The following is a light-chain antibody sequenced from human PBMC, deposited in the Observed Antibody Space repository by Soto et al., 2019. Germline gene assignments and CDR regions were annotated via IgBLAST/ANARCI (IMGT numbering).Light chain of an antibody. V-gene: IGKV3-20*01. CDR2: GAS. CDR1: QSVSSSY. J-gene: IGKJ2*01. Sequence: EIVLTQSPGTLSLSPGERATLSCRASQSVSSSYLAWYQQKPGQAPRLLIYGASSRATGIPDRFSGSGSGTDCTLTISRLEPEDFAVYYCQQYGSSPTFGKGTKLEIK. CDR3: QQYGSSPT.